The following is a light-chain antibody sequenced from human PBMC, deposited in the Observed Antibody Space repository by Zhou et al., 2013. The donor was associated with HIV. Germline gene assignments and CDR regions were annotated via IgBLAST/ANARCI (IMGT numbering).Light chain of an antibody. J-gene: IGKJ3*01. Sequence: DIQMTQSPSTLSASVGDRVTITCRASQTISTWLAWYQQKPGKAPKLLLYEASSLQSGVPSRFSGSGSGTDFTLTISSLQPEDFATYYCQQSYGTLLTFGPGTKVDIK. CDR3: QQSYGTLLT. CDR2: EAS. CDR1: QTISTW. V-gene: IGKV1-39*01.